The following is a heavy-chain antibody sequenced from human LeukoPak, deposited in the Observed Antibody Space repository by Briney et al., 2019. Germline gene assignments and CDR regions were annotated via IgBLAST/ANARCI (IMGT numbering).Heavy chain of an antibody. D-gene: IGHD6-19*01. CDR2: IYYSGST. V-gene: IGHV4-39*01. J-gene: IGHJ4*02. CDR1: GGSISSSRYY. CDR3: ASGAVSSEGY. Sequence: SETLSLTCTVSGGSISSSRYYWGWIRQPPGKGLEWIGSIYYSGSTYYNPSLKSRDTISVDTSKNQFSLKLSSVTAADTAVYYCASGAVSSEGYWGQGTLVTVSS.